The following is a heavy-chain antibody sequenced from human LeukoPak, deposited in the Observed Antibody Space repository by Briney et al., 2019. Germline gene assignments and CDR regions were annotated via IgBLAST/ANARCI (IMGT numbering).Heavy chain of an antibody. CDR3: VQSTGWPGLDF. J-gene: IGHJ4*02. CDR2: IYNSVTT. Sequence: PSETLSLTCVAFGASVNEYYWSWIRQPPGKALEWIGYIYNSVTTSYNPALRSRVTISADKSTNQFSLRLTSMTAADTAMYYCVQSTGWPGLDFWGQGALVTVSS. V-gene: IGHV4-59*08. D-gene: IGHD2-2*01. CDR1: GASVNEYY.